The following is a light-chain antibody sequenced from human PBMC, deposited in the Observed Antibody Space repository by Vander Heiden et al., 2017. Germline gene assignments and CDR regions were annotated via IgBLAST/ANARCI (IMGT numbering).Light chain of an antibody. J-gene: IGKJ4*01. CDR3: QRCSNWRLT. V-gene: IGKV3-11*01. CDR1: QSVSSY. Sequence: EIVLTQSPATLSLSPGERATLSCRASQSVSSYLAWYQQKPGQAPRLLIYAASNRATGIPARFSRRGSGTDFTLTISSLDPEDFTVYYFQRCSNWRLTFGAGTKVEIK. CDR2: AAS.